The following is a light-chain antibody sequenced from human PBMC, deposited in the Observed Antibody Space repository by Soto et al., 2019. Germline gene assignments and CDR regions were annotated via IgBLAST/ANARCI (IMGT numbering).Light chain of an antibody. CDR1: SSNIGGGYD. CDR3: QSYDTTLSASV. V-gene: IGLV1-40*01. Sequence: QSVLTQPPSVSGAPGQRVTISCTGSSSNIGGGYDVHWYQLLPGTAPKLLIYGNSNRPSGVPDRFSGSKSGTSGSLAITGLQAEVEADYYCQSYDTTLSASVFGGGTKLTVL. J-gene: IGLJ3*02. CDR2: GNS.